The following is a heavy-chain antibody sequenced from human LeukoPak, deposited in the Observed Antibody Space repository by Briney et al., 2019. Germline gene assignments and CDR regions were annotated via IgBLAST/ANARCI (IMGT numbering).Heavy chain of an antibody. CDR2: INDSGTI. CDR1: GGSFSRYY. J-gene: IGHJ6*03. V-gene: IGHV4-34*01. D-gene: IGHD1-7*01. Sequence: SETLSLTCAVYGGSFSRYYWSWIRQSPGMGLEWIGEINDSGTINYNPSPMSRVTISLDKSKNQFSLKLSSATAADTAVYYCARRWNYGRNYYIDVWGKGATVSVSS. CDR3: ARRWNYGRNYYIDV.